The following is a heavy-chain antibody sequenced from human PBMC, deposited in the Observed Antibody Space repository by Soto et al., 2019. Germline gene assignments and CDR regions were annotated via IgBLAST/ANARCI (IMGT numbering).Heavy chain of an antibody. D-gene: IGHD3-22*01. CDR3: AKALVQSDYYDSSGYYSAFDY. V-gene: IGHV3-30*18. J-gene: IGHJ4*02. Sequence: GWRGRAGTASGFTFSTYGMHWVRQAPGKGLEWVAVISYDGSDKYYADSVKVRFTTSRDNSKNTLYLQMNSLRAEDTAVYYCAKALVQSDYYDSSGYYSAFDYWGQGTPVTVSS. CDR1: GFTFSTYG. CDR2: ISYDGSDK.